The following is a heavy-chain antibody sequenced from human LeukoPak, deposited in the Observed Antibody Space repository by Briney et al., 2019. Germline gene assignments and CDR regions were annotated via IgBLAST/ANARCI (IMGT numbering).Heavy chain of an antibody. V-gene: IGHV4-4*09. D-gene: IGHD1-26*01. CDR3: AKPQGPTSGSYDWFDP. CDR1: GGSIISNY. CDR2: IHSSGYT. Sequence: SETLSLTCTVPGGSIISNYWNWIRQPAAQRMEWIARIHSSGYTNYNPSLKSRVTISVDTSKNQFSLKVSSVTAADTAVYYCAKPQGPTSGSYDWFDPRGQGTLITVSS. J-gene: IGHJ5*02.